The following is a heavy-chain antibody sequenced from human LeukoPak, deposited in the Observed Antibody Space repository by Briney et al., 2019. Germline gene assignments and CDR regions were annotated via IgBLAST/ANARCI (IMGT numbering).Heavy chain of an antibody. CDR2: INHSGST. Sequence: SETLSLTCAVYDGSFSGYYWSWIRQPPGKGLEWIGEINHSGSTNYNPSLKSRVTISVDTSKNQFSLKLSSVTAADTAVYYCARVVIAVAGTRLGWFDPWGQGTLVTVSS. V-gene: IGHV4-34*01. CDR3: ARVVIAVAGTRLGWFDP. J-gene: IGHJ5*02. CDR1: DGSFSGYY. D-gene: IGHD6-19*01.